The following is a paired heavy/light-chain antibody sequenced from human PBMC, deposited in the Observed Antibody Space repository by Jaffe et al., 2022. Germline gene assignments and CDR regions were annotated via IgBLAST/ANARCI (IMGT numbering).Light chain of an antibody. CDR1: QGISNS. V-gene: IGKV1-NL1*01. Sequence: DIQMTQSPSSLSASVGDRVTITCRASQGISNSLAWYQQKPGKAPKLLLYAASRLESGVPSRFSGSGSGTDYTLTISSLQPEDFATYYCQQYYSTPMYTFGQGTKLEIK. CDR3: QQYYSTPMYT. J-gene: IGKJ2*01. CDR2: AAS.
Heavy chain of an antibody. V-gene: IGHV5-51*01. J-gene: IGHJ4*02. D-gene: IGHD4-17*01. Sequence: EVQLVQSGAEVKKPGESLKISCKGSGYSFTSYWIGWVRQMPGKGLEWMGIIYPGDSDTRYSPSFQGQVTISADKSISTAYLQWSSLKASDTAMYYCARQELSYGDYDGLVGVNYFDYWGQGTLVTVSS. CDR3: ARQELSYGDYDGLVGVNYFDY. CDR1: GYSFTSYW. CDR2: IYPGDSDT.